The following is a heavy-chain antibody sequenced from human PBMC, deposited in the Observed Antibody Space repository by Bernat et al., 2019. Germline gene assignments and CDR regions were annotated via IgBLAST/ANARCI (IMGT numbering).Heavy chain of an antibody. CDR3: AHQDGSDNIGSCWVFDY. J-gene: IGHJ4*02. CDR1: GISLSTSGVG. V-gene: IGHV2-5*02. D-gene: IGHD2-15*01. Sequence: QITLKESGPTLVKPTQTLTLTCTFSGISLSTSGVGVGWIRQPPGKALEWLALIFGDDNKRYSPSLKSRLTITKDTSKNQVLLTMTNMDPVDTATYYCAHQDGSDNIGSCWVFDYWGQGTLVSVSS. CDR2: IFGDDNK.